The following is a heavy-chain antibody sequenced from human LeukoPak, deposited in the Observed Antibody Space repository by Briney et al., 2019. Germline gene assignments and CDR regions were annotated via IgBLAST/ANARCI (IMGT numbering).Heavy chain of an antibody. V-gene: IGHV4-61*01. CDR3: ARANYYYDSSGYYYNYYFDS. CDR2: IHYSGNT. J-gene: IGHJ4*02. CDR1: GDSVRTNNYY. Sequence: SETLSLTCTVSGDSVRTNNYYWSWIRQPPGEGLEWIGYIHYSGNTNYNTSLKSRVTISADRSKNQFSLRLSSMTAADTAVYYCARANYYYDSSGYYYNYYFDSWGQGALVTVSS. D-gene: IGHD3-22*01.